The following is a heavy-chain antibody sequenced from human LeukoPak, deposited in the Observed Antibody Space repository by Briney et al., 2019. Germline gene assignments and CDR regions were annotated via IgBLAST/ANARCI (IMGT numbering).Heavy chain of an antibody. CDR2: ISSSSSYI. CDR1: GFTFSSYS. CDR3: ARGSFLITFGGFIG. V-gene: IGHV3-21*01. Sequence: PGGSLRLSCAASGFTFSSYSMNWVRQAPGKGLEWVSSISSSSSYIYYADSVKGRFTISRDNAKNSLYLQMNSLRAEDTAVYYCARGSFLITFGGFIGWGQGTPVTVSS. D-gene: IGHD3-16*02. J-gene: IGHJ4*02.